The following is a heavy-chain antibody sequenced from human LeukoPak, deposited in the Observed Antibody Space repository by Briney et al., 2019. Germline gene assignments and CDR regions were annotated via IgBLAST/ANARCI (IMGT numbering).Heavy chain of an antibody. CDR2: IYYSGST. CDR1: GGSISRYY. V-gene: IGHV4-59*01. Sequence: PSETLSLTCTVSGGSISRYYWSWIRQPPGKGLEWIGYIYYSGSTNYNPSLKSRVTISVDTSKNQFSLKLSSVIAADTAVYYCARVIAVAGTTYFDYWGQGTLVTVSS. D-gene: IGHD6-19*01. J-gene: IGHJ4*02. CDR3: ARVIAVAGTTYFDY.